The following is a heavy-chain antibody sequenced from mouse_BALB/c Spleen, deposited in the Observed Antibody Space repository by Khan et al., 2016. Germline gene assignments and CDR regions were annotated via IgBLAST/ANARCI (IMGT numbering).Heavy chain of an antibody. J-gene: IGHJ2*01. CDR2: INPSSGYT. CDR1: GYTFTSYT. Sequence: QVQLKQSGAELVKPGASVKMSCKASGYTFTSYTMHWVKQRPGQGLEWIGYINPSSGYTKYNQKFEDKATLTADKSSSTAYMQLSSLTSEDSAVYYCARKSTRASYWGQGTTLTVSS. CDR3: ARKSTRASY. V-gene: IGHV1-4*01. D-gene: IGHD3-1*01.